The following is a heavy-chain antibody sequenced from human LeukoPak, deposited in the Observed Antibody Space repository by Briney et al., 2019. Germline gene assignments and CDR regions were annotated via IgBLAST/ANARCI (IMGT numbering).Heavy chain of an antibody. CDR3: AKEGVAAAGTLDY. D-gene: IGHD6-13*01. CDR2: ISWDGGST. Sequence: GGSLRLSCAASGFTFSSYTMHWVRQAPGKGLEWVSLISWDGGSTYYADSVKGRFIISRDNSKNSLYLQMNSLRTEDTALYYCAKEGVAAAGTLDYWGQGTLVTVSS. CDR1: GFTFSSYT. V-gene: IGHV3-43*01. J-gene: IGHJ4*02.